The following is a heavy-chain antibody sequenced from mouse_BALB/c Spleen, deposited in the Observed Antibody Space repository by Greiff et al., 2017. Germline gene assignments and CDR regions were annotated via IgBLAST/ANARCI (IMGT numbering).Heavy chain of an antibody. CDR3: ARSGATSAMDY. Sequence: EVQLVESGGGLVQPGGSRKLSCAASGFTFSSFGMHWVRQAPEKGLEWVPYISSGSSTIYYADTVKGRFTISRDNPKNTLFLQMTSLRSEDTAMYYCARSGATSAMDYWGQGTSVTVSS. J-gene: IGHJ4*01. CDR2: ISSGSSTI. V-gene: IGHV5-17*02. D-gene: IGHD3-1*01. CDR1: GFTFSSFG.